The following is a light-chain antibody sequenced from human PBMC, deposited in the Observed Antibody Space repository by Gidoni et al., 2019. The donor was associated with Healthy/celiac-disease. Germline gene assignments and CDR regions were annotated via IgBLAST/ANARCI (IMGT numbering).Light chain of an antibody. Sequence: QSVLTQPPSVSAAPRQSVTISCSGSSSNIGNNAVNWYQQLPGKAPKLLIYYDDLLPSGVSDRFSGSKSGTSASLAISGLQSEDEADYYCAAWDDRLNGYVFGTGTKVTVL. CDR3: AAWDDRLNGYV. CDR1: SSNIGNNA. V-gene: IGLV1-36*01. J-gene: IGLJ1*01. CDR2: YDD.